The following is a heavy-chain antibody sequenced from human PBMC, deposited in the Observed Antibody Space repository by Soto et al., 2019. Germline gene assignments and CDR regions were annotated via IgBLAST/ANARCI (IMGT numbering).Heavy chain of an antibody. D-gene: IGHD3-3*01. J-gene: IGHJ5*02. Sequence: VQLVQSGAEVKKPGASVKVSCKASGYTFTHYAMHWVRQAPGQRPEWMGWINGANGDTKYSQKFQGLLTITRNTSSTTAYMELSSLRCEDTAIYYCAREPFYVYWSGSNWFDPWGQGTLITVSS. CDR1: GYTFTHYA. V-gene: IGHV1-3*01. CDR2: INGANGDT. CDR3: AREPFYVYWSGSNWFDP.